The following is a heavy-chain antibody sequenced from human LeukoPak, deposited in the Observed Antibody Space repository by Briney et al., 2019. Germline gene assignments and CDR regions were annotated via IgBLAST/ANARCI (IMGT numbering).Heavy chain of an antibody. CDR1: GFTFSSYA. CDR2: IRGSAGTT. Sequence: GGSLRLSCAASGFTFSSYAMSWVRQAPGKGLEWVSAIRGSAGTTYYADSVKGRFTISRDNSKNTLYLQMNSLRAEDTAVYYCVKGGNLYWFDPWGQGTLVTVSS. D-gene: IGHD3-16*01. CDR3: VKGGNLYWFDP. V-gene: IGHV3-23*01. J-gene: IGHJ5*02.